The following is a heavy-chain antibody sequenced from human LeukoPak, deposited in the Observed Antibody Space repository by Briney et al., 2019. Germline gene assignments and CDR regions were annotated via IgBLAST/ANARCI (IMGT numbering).Heavy chain of an antibody. Sequence: GGSLRLSCAASGFTFGVSWMSWVRQSPGKGLEWVANIKEDGGVKNYVDSVKGRLTISRDNAKSSLVLQMNSLRVEDTAVYYCAKDRGWNTFDYWGQGTLVTVSS. CDR3: AKDRGWNTFDY. J-gene: IGHJ4*02. CDR1: GFTFGVSW. CDR2: IKEDGGVK. V-gene: IGHV3-7*01. D-gene: IGHD1/OR15-1a*01.